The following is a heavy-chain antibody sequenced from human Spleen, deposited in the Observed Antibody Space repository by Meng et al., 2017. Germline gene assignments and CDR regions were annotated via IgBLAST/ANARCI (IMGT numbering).Heavy chain of an antibody. Sequence: VSPSGTPALSCTVSGVSVRSGHYNWSWVRQPPGKGLECIGFIYHTGSTDCNPSLKRRVTISVDTSNNHFSLKLTSVTAADTAVYYCARSYGSGTYWYFDLWGRGTLVTVSS. CDR2: IYHTGST. V-gene: IGHV4-61*03. CDR1: GVSVRSGHYN. J-gene: IGHJ2*01. CDR3: ARSYGSGTYWYFDL. D-gene: IGHD3-10*01.